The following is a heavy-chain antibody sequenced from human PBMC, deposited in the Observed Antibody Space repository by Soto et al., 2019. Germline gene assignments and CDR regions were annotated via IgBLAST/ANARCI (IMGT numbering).Heavy chain of an antibody. CDR1: GYSFTSYW. CDR3: ARHATVTTSSLGYYYGMDV. J-gene: IGHJ6*02. CDR2: IYPGDSDT. Sequence: GESLKISCKGSGYSFTSYWIGWVRQMPGKGLEWMGIIYPGDSDTRYSPSFQGQVTISADKSISTAYLQWSSLKASDTAMYYCARHATVTTSSLGYYYGMDVWGQGTTVTVYS. D-gene: IGHD4-17*01. V-gene: IGHV5-51*01.